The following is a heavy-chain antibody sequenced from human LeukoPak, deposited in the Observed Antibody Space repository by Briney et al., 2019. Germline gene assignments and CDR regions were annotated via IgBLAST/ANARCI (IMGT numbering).Heavy chain of an antibody. J-gene: IGHJ4*02. CDR2: IRRKAYGGTT. CDR3: TRTRRVSCGGDCYSFDY. CDR1: GFTFGDYA. Sequence: PGRSLRLSCTTSGFTFGDYAVTWFRQAPGKGLEWVSFIRRKAYGGTTEYAASVEGRFTISRDDSKSIAYLQMNSLKTEDTAVYYCTRTRRVSCGGDCYSFDYWGQGTLVTVSS. D-gene: IGHD2-21*02. V-gene: IGHV3-49*03.